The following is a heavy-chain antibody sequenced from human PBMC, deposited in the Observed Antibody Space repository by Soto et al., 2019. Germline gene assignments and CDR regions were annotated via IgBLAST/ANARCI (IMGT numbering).Heavy chain of an antibody. V-gene: IGHV4-30-4*01. Sequence: QVQLQESGPGLVKPSQTLSLTCTVASGSNSSGDYYWSWIRQPPGQDLEWIGYVYHPGRDYYEPSPKSRATISRDTTTKQFSLQLNSVTAADTAVYYCARSMVRGGWFDPWGQGTLVTGSS. CDR1: SGSNSSGDYY. CDR2: VYHPGRD. J-gene: IGHJ5*02. D-gene: IGHD3-10*01. CDR3: ARSMVRGGWFDP.